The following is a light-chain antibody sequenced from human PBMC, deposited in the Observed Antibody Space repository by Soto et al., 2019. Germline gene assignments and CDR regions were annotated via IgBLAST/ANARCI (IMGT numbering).Light chain of an antibody. CDR1: SSDVGAYDF. CDR3: SSYTSSSTRV. CDR2: EVS. Sequence: QSALTQPASVSGSPGQSITISCTGTSSDVGAYDFVSSYQQHPDKAPKLMIYEVSNRPSGVSNRFSGSKSVNTATLTISGLQAEDEADYYCSSYTSSSTRVFGTGTKVTVL. V-gene: IGLV2-14*03. J-gene: IGLJ1*01.